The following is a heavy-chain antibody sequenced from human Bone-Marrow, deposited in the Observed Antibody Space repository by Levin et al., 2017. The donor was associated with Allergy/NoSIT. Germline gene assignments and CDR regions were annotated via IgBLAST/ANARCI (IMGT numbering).Heavy chain of an antibody. CDR2: ISGSGGST. D-gene: IGHD5-18*01. Sequence: ETLSLTCAASGFTFSSYAMSWVRQAPGKGLEWVSAISGSGGSTYYADSVKGRFTISRDNSKNTLYLQMNSLRAEDTAVYYCAKDPPLSPGYPSFDPWGQGTLVTVSS. J-gene: IGHJ5*02. CDR3: AKDPPLSPGYPSFDP. V-gene: IGHV3-23*01. CDR1: GFTFSSYA.